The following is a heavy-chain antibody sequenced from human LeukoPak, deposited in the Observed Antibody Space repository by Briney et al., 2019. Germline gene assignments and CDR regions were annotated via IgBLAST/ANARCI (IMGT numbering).Heavy chain of an antibody. D-gene: IGHD4-23*01. CDR1: GGSISSYY. Sequence: SETLSLTCTVSGGSISSYYWSWIRQPAGKGLEWIGRIYPSGSTNYNPSLKSRVTMSVNTSKNQFSLKLSSVTAADTAVYYCARDGVYGGSSDAFDIWGQGTMVTVSS. J-gene: IGHJ3*02. CDR2: IYPSGST. CDR3: ARDGVYGGSSDAFDI. V-gene: IGHV4-4*07.